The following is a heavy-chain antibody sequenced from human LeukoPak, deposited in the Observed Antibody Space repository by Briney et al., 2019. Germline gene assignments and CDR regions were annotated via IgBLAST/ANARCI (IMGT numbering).Heavy chain of an antibody. D-gene: IGHD3-10*01. V-gene: IGHV3-23*01. CDR3: AKGPYGLGIYYGMDV. J-gene: IGHJ6*02. CDR1: GFNFSNCG. CDR2: IGGDGTT. Sequence: GGSLRLSCSTSGFNFSNCGMSWVRQAPGKGLQLLSVIGGDGTTYYADSVKGRFTVSRDNSENTLYLQMNSLRAEDTAVYYCAKGPYGLGIYYGMDVWGQGTTVTV.